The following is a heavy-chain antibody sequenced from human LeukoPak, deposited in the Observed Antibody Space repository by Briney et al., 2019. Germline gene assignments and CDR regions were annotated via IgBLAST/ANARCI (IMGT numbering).Heavy chain of an antibody. CDR2: IYHGDSDT. J-gene: IGHJ2*01. V-gene: IGHV5-51*01. D-gene: IGHD5-24*01. Sequence: GESPKISCKGSGYRFTSYWIGWVRQMPGKGLEWMGIIYHGDSDTRYSPSFQGQVTISADKSISTAYLQWGSLKASDTAMYYCAGLRWLQSYWYFDLWGRGTLVTVSS. CDR3: AGLRWLQSYWYFDL. CDR1: GYRFTSYW.